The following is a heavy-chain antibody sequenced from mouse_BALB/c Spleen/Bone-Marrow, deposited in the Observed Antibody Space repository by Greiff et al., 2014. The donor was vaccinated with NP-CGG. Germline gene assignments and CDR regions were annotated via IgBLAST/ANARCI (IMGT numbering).Heavy chain of an antibody. J-gene: IGHJ2*01. CDR1: GYAFTNYL. CDR3: ARFGRYYFDY. CDR2: INPGSGGA. V-gene: IGHV1-54*01. Sequence: VKLMESGAELVRPGTAVNVSCKASGYAFTNYLIEWVKQRPGQGLEWIGVINPGSGGANYNEKFKGKATLTADKSSSTAYTQLSSLTSDDSAVYFCARFGRYYFDYWGQGTTLTVSS.